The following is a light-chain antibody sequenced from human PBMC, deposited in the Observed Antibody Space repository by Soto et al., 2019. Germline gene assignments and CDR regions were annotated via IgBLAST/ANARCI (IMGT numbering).Light chain of an antibody. J-gene: IGKJ3*01. V-gene: IGKV3-15*01. CDR2: GAS. CDR1: QSVSSN. Sequence: EIVMTQSPATLSVSPGERATHSCRASQSVSSNLAWYQQKPGQAPRLLIYGASTRATGIPARFSGSGSGTEFTLTISSLQSEDFAVYYCQQYNNWPLFTFGPGNKVDIQ. CDR3: QQYNNWPLFT.